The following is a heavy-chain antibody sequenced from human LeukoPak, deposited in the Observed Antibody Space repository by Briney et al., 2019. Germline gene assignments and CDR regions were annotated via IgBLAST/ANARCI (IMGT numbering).Heavy chain of an antibody. D-gene: IGHD1-26*01. CDR2: IYYSGST. CDR1: GGSISSYY. Sequence: SETLSLTCTVSGGSISSYYWSWIRQPPGQGLEWIGYIYYSGSTNYNPSLKSRVTISVDTSKNQFSLKLSSVTAADTAVYYCARGLIVGATKGPTRPSYYFDYWGQGTLVTVSS. J-gene: IGHJ4*02. CDR3: ARGLIVGATKGPTRPSYYFDY. V-gene: IGHV4-59*12.